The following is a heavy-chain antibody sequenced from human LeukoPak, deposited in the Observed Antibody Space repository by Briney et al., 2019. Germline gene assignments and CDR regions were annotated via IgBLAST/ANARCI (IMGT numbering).Heavy chain of an antibody. J-gene: IGHJ4*02. Sequence: SETLSLTCAVYGGSFSGYYWSWIRQPPGKGLEWIGEINHSGSTNYNPSLKSRVPISVDKSKNQFSLKLSSVTAADTAVYYCARVSYYDSSGNRGAFDYWGQGTLVTVSS. CDR3: ARVSYYDSSGNRGAFDY. V-gene: IGHV4-34*01. D-gene: IGHD3-22*01. CDR1: GGSFSGYY. CDR2: INHSGST.